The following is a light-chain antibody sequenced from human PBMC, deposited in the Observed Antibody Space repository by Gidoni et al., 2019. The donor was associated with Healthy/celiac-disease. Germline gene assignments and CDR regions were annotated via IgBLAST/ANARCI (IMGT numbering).Light chain of an antibody. CDR3: MQALQTPLFT. J-gene: IGKJ3*01. V-gene: IGKV2-28*01. CDR1: QSLLHSNGSNS. Sequence: DIVMTQSPLSLPVTPGEPASISCRSSQSLLHSNGSNSLDWYLQKPGQSPQLLIYLGSNRASGVPDRFSGSGSGTDFTLKISRVEAEDVGVYYCMQALQTPLFTFXHXTKVDIK. CDR2: LGS.